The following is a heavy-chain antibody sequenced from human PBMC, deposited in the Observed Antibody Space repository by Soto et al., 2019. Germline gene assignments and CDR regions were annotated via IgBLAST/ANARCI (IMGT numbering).Heavy chain of an antibody. CDR2: IYTSGNT. Sequence: QVQLQESGPGLVKPSETLSLTCTVSGGSISGYYWSWIRQPAGKGLEWIGRIYTSGNTNYNRSLKSRVTMSVDRTMNQFSLGLSSVTAADTAVYYCARGEYYYGSGSYYHNWFDPWGQGTLVTVSS. V-gene: IGHV4-4*07. J-gene: IGHJ5*02. CDR1: GGSISGYY. D-gene: IGHD3-10*01. CDR3: ARGEYYYGSGSYYHNWFDP.